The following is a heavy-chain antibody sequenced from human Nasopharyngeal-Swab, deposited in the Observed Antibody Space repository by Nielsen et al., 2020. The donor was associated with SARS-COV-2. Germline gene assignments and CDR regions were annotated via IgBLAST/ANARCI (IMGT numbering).Heavy chain of an antibody. CDR3: AREGEYGAYDAPDY. V-gene: IGHV1-69*10. CDR1: GDTFTNSA. CDR2: IVPALGLP. D-gene: IGHD5-12*01. J-gene: IGHJ4*02. Sequence: SVKVSCKTSGDTFTNSAISWVRQAPGQGLEWMGGIVPALGLPNYAQKFRGKVTISADRSTTTSYLELSSLRSEDTAIYYCAREGEYGAYDAPDYWGQGTLVTISS.